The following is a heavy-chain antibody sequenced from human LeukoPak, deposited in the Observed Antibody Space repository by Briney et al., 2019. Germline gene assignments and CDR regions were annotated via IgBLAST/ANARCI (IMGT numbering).Heavy chain of an antibody. J-gene: IGHJ3*01. Sequence: GGSLRLSCAASGFTFSNYWMHWVRQAPGKGLVWVSRINRDGSSTDYLDSVKGRFTISRDNARNTLYLQMSSLRAEDTAVYYCARVPYVFDLWGQGTMVTVSS. CDR1: GFTFSNYW. V-gene: IGHV3-74*01. CDR2: INRDGSST. CDR3: ARVPYVFDL.